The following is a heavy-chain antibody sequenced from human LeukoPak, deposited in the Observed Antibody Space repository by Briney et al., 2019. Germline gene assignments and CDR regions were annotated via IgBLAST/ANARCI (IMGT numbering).Heavy chain of an antibody. CDR2: IYYSGST. CDR3: ARRSITIPYYFDY. D-gene: IGHD3-10*01. CDR1: GGSITSYH. Sequence: SETLSLTCTVSGGSITSYHWSWIRQRPGKGREWIGYIYYSGSTKYNTSLKSRVTISLDTSKKQFSLKLSSVTAADTAVYYCARRSITIPYYFDYWGQGTLVTVSS. J-gene: IGHJ4*02. V-gene: IGHV4-59*08.